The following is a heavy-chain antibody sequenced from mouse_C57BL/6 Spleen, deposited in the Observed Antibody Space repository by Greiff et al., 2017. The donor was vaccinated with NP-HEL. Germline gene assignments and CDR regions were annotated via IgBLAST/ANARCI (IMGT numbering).Heavy chain of an antibody. CDR3: TRWRGHYAMDY. J-gene: IGHJ4*01. V-gene: IGHV1-15*01. CDR2: IDPETGGT. Sequence: VQLMESGAELVRPGASVTLSCKASGYTFTDYEMHWVKQTPVHGLEWIGAIDPETGGTAYNQKFKGKAILTADKSSSTAYMELRSLTSEDSAVYYCTRWRGHYAMDYWGQGTSVTVSS. CDR1: GYTFTDYE. D-gene: IGHD3-3*01.